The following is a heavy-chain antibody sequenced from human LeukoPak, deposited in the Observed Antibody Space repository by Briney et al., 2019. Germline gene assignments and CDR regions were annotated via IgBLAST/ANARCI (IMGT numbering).Heavy chain of an antibody. V-gene: IGHV3-21*01. CDR2: ISSTGDYI. D-gene: IGHD1-7*01. J-gene: IGHJ5*02. Sequence: GSLRLSCAASGFTFRSSSMNWVRQAPGQGLGWVASISSTGDYICYAGSVKGRFTISRDNTENCLYLQMNVLRTEDTAVYYCARVTGTASGAYNAWGQGTLVTVSS. CDR1: GFTFRSSS. CDR3: ARVTGTASGAYNA.